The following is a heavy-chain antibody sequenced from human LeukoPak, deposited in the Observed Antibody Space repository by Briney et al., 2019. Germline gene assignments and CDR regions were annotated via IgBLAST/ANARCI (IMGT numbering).Heavy chain of an antibody. CDR2: INPNSGGT. CDR1: GYTLTRYY. V-gene: IGHV1-2*02. CDR3: ARRSNWFDP. J-gene: IGHJ5*02. Sequence: SVKVSCKGSGYTLTRYYIHWVGQAPGQRLEWMGWINPNSGGTNYAQKFQGRVTMTRDTSISTAYMELSRLRSDDTAVYYCARRSNWFDPWGQGTLVTVSS.